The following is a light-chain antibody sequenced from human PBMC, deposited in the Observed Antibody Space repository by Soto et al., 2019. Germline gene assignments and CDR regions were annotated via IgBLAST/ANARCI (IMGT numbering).Light chain of an antibody. CDR3: QQYHSSHKT. CDR2: GAS. Sequence: EIVLTQSPGTLSLSPGERATLSCRASQSVSSSYLAWYQQKPGQAPRLLIYGASSRATGIPDRFSGSGSGTDFTLTISRMATADSALYYCQQYHSSHKTFGQATKVDI. J-gene: IGKJ1*01. V-gene: IGKV3-20*01. CDR1: QSVSSSY.